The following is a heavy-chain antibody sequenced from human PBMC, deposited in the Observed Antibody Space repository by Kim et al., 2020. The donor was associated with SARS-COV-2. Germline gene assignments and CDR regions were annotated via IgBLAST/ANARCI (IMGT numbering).Heavy chain of an antibody. CDR2: IYHSGGT. V-gene: IGHV4-59*13. CDR1: GASISSYY. D-gene: IGHD5-12*01. CDR3: ARRGYRGYDSGWFGP. Sequence: SETLSLTCTVSGASISSYYWSWIRQSPGKGLEWIGFIYHSGGTNYNPSLKGRVTISLDTSKNQFSLKLGSVTAADTGIYYCARRGYRGYDSGWFGPWGQGTPVTVSS. J-gene: IGHJ5*02.